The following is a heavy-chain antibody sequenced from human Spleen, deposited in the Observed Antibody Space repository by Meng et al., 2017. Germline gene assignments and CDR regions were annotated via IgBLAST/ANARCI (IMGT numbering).Heavy chain of an antibody. CDR3: AKDEGGATY. CDR1: GFTFRSYG. D-gene: IGHD1-26*01. J-gene: IGHJ4*02. CDR2: ISYDGSNK. Sequence: QVQLVESGGGLVQPGGSLRLSCAASGFTFRSYGMHWVRQAPGKGLEWVALISYDGSNKYYADSVKGRFTISRDNSKNTLYLQMNSLRAEDTALYYCAKDEGGATYWGQGTLVTVSS. V-gene: IGHV3-30*18.